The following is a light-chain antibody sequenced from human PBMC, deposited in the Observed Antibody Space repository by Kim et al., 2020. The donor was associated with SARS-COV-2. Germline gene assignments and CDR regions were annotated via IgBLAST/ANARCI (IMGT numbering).Light chain of an antibody. J-gene: IGLJ3*02. Sequence: LGQTVRITCQGDSLRSYYASWYQQKPGQAPVLVSYGKNNRPSGIPDRFSGSSSGNTASLIITGAQAEDEADYYCNSRDSSGNHWVFGGGTQLTVL. CDR3: NSRDSSGNHWV. CDR1: SLRSYY. CDR2: GKN. V-gene: IGLV3-19*01.